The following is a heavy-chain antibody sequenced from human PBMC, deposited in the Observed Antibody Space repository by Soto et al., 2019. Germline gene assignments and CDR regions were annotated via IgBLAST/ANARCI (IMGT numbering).Heavy chain of an antibody. V-gene: IGHV4-39*01. D-gene: IGHD6-13*01. CDR3: ARYAGENSSSWHYYYYGMDV. CDR1: GGSISSSSYY. Sequence: SETLSLTCTVSGGSISSSSYYWGWIRQPPGKGLEWIGSIYYSGSTYYNPSLKSRVTISVDTSKNQFSLKLSSVTAADTAVYYCARYAGENSSSWHYYYYGMDVWGQGTTVTVSS. CDR2: IYYSGST. J-gene: IGHJ6*02.